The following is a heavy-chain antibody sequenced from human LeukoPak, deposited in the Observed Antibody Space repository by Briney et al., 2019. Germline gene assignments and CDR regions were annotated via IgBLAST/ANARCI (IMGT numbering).Heavy chain of an antibody. J-gene: IGHJ3*02. Sequence: GGSLRLSCAASGFAFSSYAMSWVRQAPGKGLEWVSAISGSGGSTYYADSVKGRFTISRDNSKNTLYLQMNSLRAEDTAVYYCAKDQGSGWYQDAFDIWGQGTMVTVSS. D-gene: IGHD6-19*01. CDR3: AKDQGSGWYQDAFDI. CDR1: GFAFSSYA. CDR2: ISGSGGST. V-gene: IGHV3-23*01.